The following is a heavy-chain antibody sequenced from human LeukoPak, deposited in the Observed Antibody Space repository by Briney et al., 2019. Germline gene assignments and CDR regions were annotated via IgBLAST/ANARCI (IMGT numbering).Heavy chain of an antibody. Sequence: PGGSLRLSCAASEFTFSSYAMHWVRQAPGKGLEWVAVISYDGSNKYYADSVKGRFTISRDNSKNTLYLQMNSLRAEDTAVYYCARDLTSGSYFGDYYYGMGVWGQGTTVTVSS. CDR2: ISYDGSNK. J-gene: IGHJ6*02. CDR1: EFTFSSYA. V-gene: IGHV3-30-3*01. CDR3: ARDLTSGSYFGDYYYGMGV. D-gene: IGHD1-26*01.